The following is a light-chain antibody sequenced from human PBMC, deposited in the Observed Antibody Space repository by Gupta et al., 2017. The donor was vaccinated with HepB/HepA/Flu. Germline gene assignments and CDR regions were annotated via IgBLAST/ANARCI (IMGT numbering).Light chain of an antibody. CDR1: SGSVSTNSY. Sequence: QTVVTQEPSFSVSPGVTVTLTCGLTSGSVSTNSYPGWYQQTPGQAPRTLIYNTNSRFSGVPDRFSGSILGNKAALTITGAQADDEADYYCMTSVGRGSVVFGGGTKLTVL. J-gene: IGLJ2*01. CDR2: NTN. V-gene: IGLV8-61*01. CDR3: MTSVGRGSVV.